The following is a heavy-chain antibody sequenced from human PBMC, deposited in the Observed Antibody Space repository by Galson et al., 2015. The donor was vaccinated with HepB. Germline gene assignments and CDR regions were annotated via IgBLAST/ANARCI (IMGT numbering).Heavy chain of an antibody. CDR2: IRSKPYGGAT. CDR1: GFTFGDYA. Sequence: SLRLSCAASGFTFGDYAMTWFRQAPGKGLEWVGFIRSKPYGGATEYAASVKGRFTISRDDSKSIAFLQMNSLNAEDTAVYYCSRADSTIFRPRVFDYWGPGTLVTVSS. CDR3: SRADSTIFRPRVFDY. V-gene: IGHV3-49*03. J-gene: IGHJ4*02. D-gene: IGHD3-9*01.